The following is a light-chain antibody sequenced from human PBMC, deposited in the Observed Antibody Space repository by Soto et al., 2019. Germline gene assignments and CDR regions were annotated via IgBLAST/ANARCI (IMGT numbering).Light chain of an antibody. CDR1: SSDVWSHNL. V-gene: IGLV2-23*01. CDR2: EGS. CDR3: CSYAGSSTLYV. J-gene: IGLJ1*01. Sequence: SALTQPASVSGSPGPSITISCTGTSSDVWSHNLVSWYQQHPRRAPKLVIYEGSKRPSGVSNRFSGSKSGNTASLTISGLQAEDEAEYYCCSYAGSSTLYVFGTGTKVTVL.